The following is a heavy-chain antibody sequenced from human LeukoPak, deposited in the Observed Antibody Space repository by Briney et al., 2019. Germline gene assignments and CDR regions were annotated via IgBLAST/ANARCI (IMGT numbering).Heavy chain of an antibody. CDR3: ARSASGWYYFDY. CDR2: IYSGGST. Sequence: GGSLRLSCAASGFTVSSNYMSWVRQAPGKGLEWVSVIYSGGSTYYADSVKGRFTISRDNSKNTLDVQMNSLRVEDTAVYYCARSASGWYYFDYWGQGTLVTVSS. J-gene: IGHJ4*02. V-gene: IGHV3-66*01. D-gene: IGHD6-19*01. CDR1: GFTVSSNY.